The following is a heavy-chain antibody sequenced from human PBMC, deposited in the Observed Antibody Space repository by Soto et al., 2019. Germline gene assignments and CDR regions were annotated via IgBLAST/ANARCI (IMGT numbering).Heavy chain of an antibody. J-gene: IGHJ6*02. Sequence: HPGGSLRLSCAAAGFTFSSYGMHWVRQAPGKGLEWVAVIWYDGSNKYYADSVKGRFTISRDNSKNTLYLQMNSLRAEDTAVYYCARDFRYSSSWDYYYGMDVWGQGTTVTVSS. CDR3: ARDFRYSSSWDYYYGMDV. V-gene: IGHV3-33*01. CDR1: GFTFSSYG. D-gene: IGHD6-13*01. CDR2: IWYDGSNK.